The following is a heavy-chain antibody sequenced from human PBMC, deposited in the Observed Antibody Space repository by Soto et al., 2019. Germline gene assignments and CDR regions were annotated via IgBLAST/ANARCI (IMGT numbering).Heavy chain of an antibody. Sequence: SETLSLTCNVSGDSISSGNKYWSWIRQPPGKGLEWLGYIFSSGTTYHNPSLTSRLSMSLDTSQNQFSLKLNSVTDADTAVYFCARVPSPFDYYYAMDVWGQVTSVTVSS. CDR3: ARVPSPFDYYYAMDV. CDR1: GDSISSGNKY. J-gene: IGHJ6*02. V-gene: IGHV4-30-4*01. D-gene: IGHD3-9*01. CDR2: IFSSGTT.